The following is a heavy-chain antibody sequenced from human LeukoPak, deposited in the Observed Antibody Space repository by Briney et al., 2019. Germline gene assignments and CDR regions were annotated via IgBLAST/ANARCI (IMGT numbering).Heavy chain of an antibody. CDR2: ISGSGDST. CDR3: AKGGWGTVLDY. D-gene: IGHD3-16*01. J-gene: IGHJ4*02. V-gene: IGHV3-23*01. CDR1: GFTFSNYA. Sequence: GGSLRLSCAASGFTFSNYAMPWVRQAPGKGLEWVSTISGSGDSTYYSDSVKGRFTISRDNSENTLYLQLNSLRAEDTAVYYCAKGGWGTVLDYWGQGTLVTVSP.